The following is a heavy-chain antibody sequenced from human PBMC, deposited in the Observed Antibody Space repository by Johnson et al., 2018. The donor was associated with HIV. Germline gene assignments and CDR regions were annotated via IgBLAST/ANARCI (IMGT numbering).Heavy chain of an antibody. V-gene: IGHV3-66*02. CDR3: ARFRSSNWFDAFDI. Sequence: EMQLVESGGGLVQPGGSLRLSCAASEFTFHSYWMTWVRQAPGQGLEWVSVIYSGGSTYYAASVKGRFTISRDNSKNTLYLQMKSLRAEDSAVYYCARFRSSNWFDAFDIWGQGTIVTVSS. CDR2: IYSGGST. CDR1: EFTFHSYW. J-gene: IGHJ3*02. D-gene: IGHD6-13*01.